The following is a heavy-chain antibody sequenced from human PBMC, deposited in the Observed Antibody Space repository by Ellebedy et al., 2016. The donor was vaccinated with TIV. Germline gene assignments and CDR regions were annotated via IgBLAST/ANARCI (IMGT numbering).Heavy chain of an antibody. CDR2: ITGSGSRT. D-gene: IGHD3-10*02. CDR1: GFTFSSYA. Sequence: PGGSLRLSCAASGFTFSSYAMSWVRQAPGKGLEWVSTITGSGSRTDYADSVKGRFTFSRDNSKHTLYLQMDSLRGEDSATYYCAKVVMSGDFFPFEFWGQGTIITVSS. J-gene: IGHJ3*01. V-gene: IGHV3-23*01. CDR3: AKVVMSGDFFPFEF.